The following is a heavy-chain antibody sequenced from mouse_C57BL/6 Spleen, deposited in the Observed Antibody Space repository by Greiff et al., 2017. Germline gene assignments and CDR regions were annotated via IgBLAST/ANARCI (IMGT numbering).Heavy chain of an antibody. V-gene: IGHV1-22*01. CDR2: INPNNGGT. Sequence: VQLQQSGPELVKPGASVKMSCKASGYTFTDYNMHWVKQSHGKSLEWIGYINPNNGGTSYNPTFKGKATLTVDKSSSTAYMQLSSLTSEDSAVYYCAREYGPAWFAYWGQGTLVTVSA. J-gene: IGHJ3*01. D-gene: IGHD2-10*02. CDR1: GYTFTDYN. CDR3: AREYGPAWFAY.